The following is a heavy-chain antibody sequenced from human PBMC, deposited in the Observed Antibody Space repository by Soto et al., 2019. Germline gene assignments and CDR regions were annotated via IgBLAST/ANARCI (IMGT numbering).Heavy chain of an antibody. D-gene: IGHD3-16*02. V-gene: IGHV4-30-2*01. CDR1: GGSISSGGYS. Sequence: SETLSLTCAVSGGSISSGGYSWSWIRQPPGKGLEWIGYIYHSGSTYYNPSLKSRVTISVDRSKNQFSLKLSSVTAADTAVYYCARALMITFGGVIKVWFDPWGQGTLVTVSS. CDR3: ARALMITFGGVIKVWFDP. CDR2: IYHSGST. J-gene: IGHJ5*02.